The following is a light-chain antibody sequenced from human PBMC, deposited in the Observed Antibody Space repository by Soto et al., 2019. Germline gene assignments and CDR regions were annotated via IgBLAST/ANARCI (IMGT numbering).Light chain of an antibody. CDR1: QSVSSSY. Sequence: EIVLTQSPGTLSLSPGVRATLSCRASQSVSSSYLAWYQQKAGQAPRLLIDDTSSRTTGIPNRFSGSGSGTDFALSISRLEPEDFAVYYCQQYGNLPFTFGPGTKVDFK. CDR2: DTS. J-gene: IGKJ3*01. V-gene: IGKV3-20*01. CDR3: QQYGNLPFT.